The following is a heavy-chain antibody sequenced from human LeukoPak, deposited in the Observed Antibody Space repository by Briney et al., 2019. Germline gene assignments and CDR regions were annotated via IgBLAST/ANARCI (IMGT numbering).Heavy chain of an antibody. CDR2: IKQDGSEK. D-gene: IGHD5-24*01. V-gene: IGHV3-7*01. CDR1: GFTFSSYW. J-gene: IGHJ4*02. Sequence: PGGSLRLSCAASGFTFSSYWMSWVRQAPGKGLEWVANIKQDGSEKYYVDSVRGRFTISRDNAKNSLYLQMNSLRAEDTAVYYCAADGYSSPFDHWGQGTLVTVSS. CDR3: AADGYSSPFDH.